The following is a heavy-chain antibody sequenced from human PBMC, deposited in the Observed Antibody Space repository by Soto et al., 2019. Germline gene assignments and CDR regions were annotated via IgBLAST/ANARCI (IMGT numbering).Heavy chain of an antibody. CDR2: ISGSGGST. J-gene: IGHJ5*02. CDR3: AKGPSYGFDP. Sequence: EVQLLESGGGLVQPGGSLRLSCAASGFTFSSYAMSWVRQAPGKGLEWVSAISGSGGSTYYADSVKGRFTISRDNSKNSLYLQMNTLRAEDTAGYYCAKGPSYGFDPWGQGTLVTVSS. D-gene: IGHD3-16*01. CDR1: GFTFSSYA. V-gene: IGHV3-23*01.